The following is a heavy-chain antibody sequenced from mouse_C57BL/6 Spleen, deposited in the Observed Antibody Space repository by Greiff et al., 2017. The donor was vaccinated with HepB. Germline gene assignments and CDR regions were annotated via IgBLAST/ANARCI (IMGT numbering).Heavy chain of an antibody. CDR2: IDPETGGT. Sequence: VQLQESGAELVRPGASVTLSCKASGYTFTDYEMHWVKQTPVHGLEWLGAIDPETGGTAYNQKFKGKAILTADKSSSTAYMELRSLTSEDSAVYYCTRGTGVRGYFDYWGQGTTLIVSS. J-gene: IGHJ2*01. CDR3: TRGTGVRGYFDY. D-gene: IGHD2-14*01. CDR1: GYTFTDYE. V-gene: IGHV1-15*01.